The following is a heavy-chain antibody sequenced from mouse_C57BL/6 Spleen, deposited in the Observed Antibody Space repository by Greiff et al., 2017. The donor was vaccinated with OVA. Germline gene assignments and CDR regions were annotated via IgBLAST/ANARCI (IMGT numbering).Heavy chain of an antibody. CDR3: ARFDYYGSPYFDY. CDR2: IYPSDSET. Sequence: VQLQQPGAELVRPGSSVKLSCKASGYTFTSYWMDWVKQRPGQGLEWIGTIYPSDSETHYNQKFKDKATLTVDKSSSTAYMQLSSLTSEDSAVYYCARFDYYGSPYFDYWGQGTTLTVSS. J-gene: IGHJ2*01. V-gene: IGHV1-61*01. D-gene: IGHD1-1*01. CDR1: GYTFTSYW.